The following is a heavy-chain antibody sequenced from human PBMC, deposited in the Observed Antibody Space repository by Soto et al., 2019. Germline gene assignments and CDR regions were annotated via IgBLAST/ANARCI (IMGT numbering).Heavy chain of an antibody. D-gene: IGHD3-10*01. CDR3: ARLGSGSRYYYYGMDV. V-gene: IGHV4-34*01. J-gene: IGHJ6*02. Sequence: QVQLQQWGAGVLKPSETLSLNCAVYGGSFSGYHWSWIRQPPGKGLEWIEEINHSGSTNYNPSLKGRVTISXXTXKXXLSLKLSSVTAADTAAYYCARLGSGSRYYYYGMDVWGQGTTVTVSS. CDR2: INHSGST. CDR1: GGSFSGYH.